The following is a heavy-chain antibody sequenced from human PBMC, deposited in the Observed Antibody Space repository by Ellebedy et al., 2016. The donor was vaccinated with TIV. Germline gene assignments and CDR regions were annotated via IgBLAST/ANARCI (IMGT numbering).Heavy chain of an antibody. CDR3: ARISGSYWSGYFDS. V-gene: IGHV4-38-2*02. CDR1: GYSISSGYY. D-gene: IGHD1-26*01. CDR2: IYRSGST. J-gene: IGHJ4*02. Sequence: SETLSLTCTVSGYSISSGYYWVWIRQPPGKGLEWTGSIYRSGSTYYNPSLKSRVTVSVDTSKNQFSLKLSSVTAADTAVYYCARISGSYWSGYFDSWGQGTLVTVSS.